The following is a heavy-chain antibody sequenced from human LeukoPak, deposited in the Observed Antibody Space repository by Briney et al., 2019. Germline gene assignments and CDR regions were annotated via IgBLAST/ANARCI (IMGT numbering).Heavy chain of an antibody. J-gene: IGHJ6*03. CDR1: GGSISSYY. Sequence: SETLSLTCTVSGGSISSYYWSWIRQPAGKGLEWIGRIYTSGSTNYNPSLKGRVTMSVDTSKNQFSLKLSSVTAADTAVYYCARDIEYCSSTSCYDYYYMDVWGKGTTVTVSS. CDR2: IYTSGST. V-gene: IGHV4-4*07. CDR3: ARDIEYCSSTSCYDYYYMDV. D-gene: IGHD2-2*01.